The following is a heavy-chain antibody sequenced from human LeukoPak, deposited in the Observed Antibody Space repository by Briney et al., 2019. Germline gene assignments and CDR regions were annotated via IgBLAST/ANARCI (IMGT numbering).Heavy chain of an antibody. V-gene: IGHV3-7*01. D-gene: IGHD5-18*01. CDR3: ARGDRGYSYGYFDY. Sequence: PGGSLRLSCAASGFTFSTYWMSWVRQAPGKGLEWVANIKQDGSEKYYVDSVKGRFTISRDNAKNSLYLQMNSLRAEDTAVYYCARGDRGYSYGYFDYWGQGTLVTVSS. J-gene: IGHJ4*02. CDR2: IKQDGSEK. CDR1: GFTFSTYW.